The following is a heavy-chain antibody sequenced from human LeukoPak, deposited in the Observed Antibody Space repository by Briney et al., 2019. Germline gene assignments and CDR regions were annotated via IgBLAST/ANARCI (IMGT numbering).Heavy chain of an antibody. V-gene: IGHV3-30*18. Sequence: GRSLRLSCAASGFTFSSYGMHWVRQAPGKGLEWVAVISYDGSNKYYADSVKGRFTISRDNSKNTLYLQMNSLRAEDTAVYYCAKVMVRGVSPGVYFDYWGQGTLVTVSS. J-gene: IGHJ4*02. CDR2: ISYDGSNK. CDR3: AKVMVRGVSPGVYFDY. CDR1: GFTFSSYG. D-gene: IGHD3-10*01.